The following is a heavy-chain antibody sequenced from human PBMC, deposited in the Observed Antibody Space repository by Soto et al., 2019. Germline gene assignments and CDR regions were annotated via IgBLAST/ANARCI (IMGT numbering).Heavy chain of an antibody. Sequence: TLSLTCAVSGYSISSGYYWGWIRQPPGKGLEWIGSIYHSGSTYYNPSLKSRVTISVDTSKNQFSLKLSSVTAADTAVYYCARADCSGGSCYGQYYNWFDPWGQGTLVTVSS. J-gene: IGHJ5*02. CDR3: ARADCSGGSCYGQYYNWFDP. CDR1: GYSISSGYY. CDR2: IYHSGST. D-gene: IGHD2-15*01. V-gene: IGHV4-38-2*01.